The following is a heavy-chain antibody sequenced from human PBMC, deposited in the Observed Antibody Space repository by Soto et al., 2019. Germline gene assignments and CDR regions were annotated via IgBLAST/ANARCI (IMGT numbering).Heavy chain of an antibody. CDR1: GGSISSSSYY. CDR2: SYYRGST. V-gene: IGHV4-39*01. D-gene: IGHD3-10*01. CDR3: GRHTLVHVDQNYRSGDY. J-gene: IGHJ4*02. Sequence: KTSETLSLTCTVSGGSISSSSYYWGWMRQPPGKGLEGIGSSYYRGSTYSNPAIKRRATISVDSSKNQFSLMLSSVTAAATAVYYCGRHTLVHVDQNYRSGDYWGQGTLVTVSS.